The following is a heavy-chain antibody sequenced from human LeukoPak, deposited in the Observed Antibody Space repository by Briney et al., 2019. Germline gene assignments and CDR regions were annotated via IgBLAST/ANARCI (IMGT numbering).Heavy chain of an antibody. CDR2: IRYDGSNK. CDR3: AKDTRRDSSGYYYDY. Sequence: PGGSLRLSCAASGFTFSSYGMHWVRQAPGKGLEWVAFIRYDGSNKYYADSVKGRFTISRDNSKNTLYLQMNSLRAEDTAVYYCAKDTRRDSSGYYYDYWGQGTLVTVSS. V-gene: IGHV3-30*02. J-gene: IGHJ4*02. D-gene: IGHD3-22*01. CDR1: GFTFSSYG.